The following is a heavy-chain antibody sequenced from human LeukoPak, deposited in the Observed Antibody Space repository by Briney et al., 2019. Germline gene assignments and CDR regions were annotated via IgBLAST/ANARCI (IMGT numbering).Heavy chain of an antibody. D-gene: IGHD3-3*01. CDR3: VRDHLETIRDLDY. J-gene: IGHJ4*02. CDR2: ISAYNGNT. V-gene: IGHV1-18*01. CDR1: GYTFTSYG. Sequence: ASVKVSCKASGYTFTSYGISWVRQAPGQGLEWMGWISAYNGNTNYAQKLQGRVTMTTDTSTSTAYMELNWLTSGDTAVYYCVRDHLETIRDLDYWGQGTLVTVSS.